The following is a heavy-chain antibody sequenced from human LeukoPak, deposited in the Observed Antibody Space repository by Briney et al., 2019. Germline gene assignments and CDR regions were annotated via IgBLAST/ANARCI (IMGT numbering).Heavy chain of an antibody. V-gene: IGHV3-66*01. D-gene: IGHD4-17*01. J-gene: IGHJ3*02. CDR2: IFSGGST. Sequence: GGSLRLSCAASGFTVSTKYMSWVRQAPGKGLEWVSVIFSGGSTEYADSVKGRFTISRDNSKNTLYLQMNSLRAEDTAVYYCTKELGDYVGDAFDIWGQGTMVTVSS. CDR1: GFTVSTKY. CDR3: TKELGDYVGDAFDI.